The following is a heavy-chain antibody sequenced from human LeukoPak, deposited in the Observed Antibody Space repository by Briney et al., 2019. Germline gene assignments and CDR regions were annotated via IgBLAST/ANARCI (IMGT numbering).Heavy chain of an antibody. Sequence: GASVKVSCKASGGTFSSYAISWVRQAPGQGLEWMGRINPNSGGTNYAQKFQGRVTMTRDTSISTAYMELSRLRSDDTAVYYCARVSAATTPGYWGQGTLVTVSS. CDR1: GGTFSSYA. CDR2: INPNSGGT. D-gene: IGHD4-11*01. CDR3: ARVSAATTPGY. J-gene: IGHJ4*02. V-gene: IGHV1-2*06.